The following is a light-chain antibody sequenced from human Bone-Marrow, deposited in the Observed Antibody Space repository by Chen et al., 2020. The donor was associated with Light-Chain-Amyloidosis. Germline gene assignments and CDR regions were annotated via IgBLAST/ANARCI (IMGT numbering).Light chain of an antibody. CDR1: SSDVGGDNH. Sequence: QSALTQPASVSGSPGLSITISCTGTSSDVGGDNHVSWYQQHTDKAPKLMIYEVTNRPSWVPDRFSGSKSDNTASLTISGLQTEDEADYFCSSYTITNTLVFGSGTRVTVL. J-gene: IGLJ1*01. CDR3: SSYTITNTLV. V-gene: IGLV2-14*01. CDR2: EVT.